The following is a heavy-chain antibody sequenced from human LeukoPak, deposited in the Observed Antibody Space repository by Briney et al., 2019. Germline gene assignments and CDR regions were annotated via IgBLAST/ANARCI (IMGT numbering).Heavy chain of an antibody. CDR3: ARVGYCSGGSCYSGRFDP. J-gene: IGHJ5*02. D-gene: IGHD2-15*01. CDR1: GGSISSSSYY. V-gene: IGHV4-39*01. Sequence: SETLSLTCTVSGGSISSSSYYWGWIRQPPGKGLEWIGSIYYRGSTYYNPSLKSRVTISVDTSKNQFSLKLSSVTAADTAVYYCARVGYCSGGSCYSGRFDPWGQGTLVTVSS. CDR2: IYYRGST.